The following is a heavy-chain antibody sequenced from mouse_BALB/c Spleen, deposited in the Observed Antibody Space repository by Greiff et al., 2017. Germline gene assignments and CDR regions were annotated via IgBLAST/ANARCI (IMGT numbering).Heavy chain of an antibody. Sequence: EVKLMESGGGLVKPGGSLKLSCAASGFTFSDYYMYWVRQTPEKRLEWVATISDGGSYTYYPDSVKGRFTISRDNAKNNLYLQMSSLKSEDTAMYYCARGEKYGTFAYWGQGTLVTVSA. V-gene: IGHV5-4*02. CDR1: GFTFSDYY. J-gene: IGHJ3*01. CDR2: ISDGGSYT. D-gene: IGHD2-10*02. CDR3: ARGEKYGTFAY.